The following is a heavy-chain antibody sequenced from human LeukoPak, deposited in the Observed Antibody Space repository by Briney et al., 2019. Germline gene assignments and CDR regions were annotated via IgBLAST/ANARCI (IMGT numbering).Heavy chain of an antibody. V-gene: IGHV3-23*01. J-gene: IGHJ4*02. Sequence: GGSLRLSCAASGFTFSNYAMSWVRQAPGKGLEWVSTISGSGGSIYYADSVRGRFTISRDNSKNTLYLQMNSLRAEDTAVYYCAKRGYYYDSSGYYYFDYWGQGTLVTVSS. CDR1: GFTFSNYA. CDR2: ISGSGGSI. CDR3: AKRGYYYDSSGYYYFDY. D-gene: IGHD3-22*01.